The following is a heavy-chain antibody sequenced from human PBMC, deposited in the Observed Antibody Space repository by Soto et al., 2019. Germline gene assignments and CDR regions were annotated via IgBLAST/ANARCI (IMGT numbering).Heavy chain of an antibody. V-gene: IGHV1-69*06. Sequence: QVQLVQSGAEVKTPGSSVKVSCKASGGTFRSYAISWVRQAPGQGLEWMGGIIPIFGTANYAQKFQGRVTITADKATSTAYMELSSLRSEDTAVYYCAPLGGTAIVTIDYWRQGTLVTVSS. CDR1: GGTFRSYA. J-gene: IGHJ4*02. D-gene: IGHD5-18*01. CDR3: APLGGTAIVTIDY. CDR2: IIPIFGTA.